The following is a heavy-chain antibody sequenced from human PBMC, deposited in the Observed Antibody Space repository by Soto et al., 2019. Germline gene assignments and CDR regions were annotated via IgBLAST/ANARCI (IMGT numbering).Heavy chain of an antibody. D-gene: IGHD3-3*01. Sequence: SETLSLTCAVYGGSFSGYYWSWIRQPPGKGLEWIGEINHSGSTNYNPSLKSRVTISVDTSKNQFSLKLSSVTAADTAVYYCARGRRYDFWSGYYYYYYGMDVWGQGTTVTVSS. CDR2: INHSGST. CDR1: GGSFSGYY. J-gene: IGHJ6*02. CDR3: ARGRRYDFWSGYYYYYYGMDV. V-gene: IGHV4-34*01.